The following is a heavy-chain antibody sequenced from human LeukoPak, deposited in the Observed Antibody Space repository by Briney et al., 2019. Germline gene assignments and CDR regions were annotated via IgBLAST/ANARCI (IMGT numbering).Heavy chain of an antibody. CDR1: GYTFTSYY. D-gene: IGHD1-26*01. J-gene: IGHJ4*02. V-gene: IGHV1-46*01. CDR2: INPSGGST. Sequence: GASVKVSCKASGYTFTSYYMHWVRQAPGQGLEWMGIINPSGGSTSYAQKFQGRVTMTRDMSTSTVYMELSSLRFEDTAVYYCARSDSGRGFDYWGQGTLVTVSS. CDR3: ARSDSGRGFDY.